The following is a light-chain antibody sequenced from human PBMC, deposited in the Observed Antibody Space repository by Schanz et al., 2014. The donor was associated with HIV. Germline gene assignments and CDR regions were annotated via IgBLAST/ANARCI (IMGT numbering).Light chain of an antibody. J-gene: IGKJ2*01. CDR3: QQYNTKPYT. CDR2: QAS. Sequence: DIQMTQSPSTLSASARDRVIITCRASQTIGRFLAWYQQKPGRAPNLLIYQASTLETGVPSRFSGSGSGTSFTLTIASLQPDDFATYYCQQYNTKPYTFGQGTKLEIK. V-gene: IGKV1-5*03. CDR1: QTIGRF.